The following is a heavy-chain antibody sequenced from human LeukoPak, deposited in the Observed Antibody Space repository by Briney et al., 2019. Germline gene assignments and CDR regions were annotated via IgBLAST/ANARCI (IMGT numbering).Heavy chain of an antibody. CDR3: ARDRNYGDYAFIFDY. Sequence: PGGSLRLSCAASGFTFSSYAMHWVRQAPGKGLEWVAVTSYDGSNKYYADSVKGRFTISRDNSKNTLYLQMNSLRAEDTAVYYCARDRNYGDYAFIFDYWGQGTLVTVSS. D-gene: IGHD4-17*01. CDR1: GFTFSSYA. V-gene: IGHV3-30-3*01. CDR2: TSYDGSNK. J-gene: IGHJ4*02.